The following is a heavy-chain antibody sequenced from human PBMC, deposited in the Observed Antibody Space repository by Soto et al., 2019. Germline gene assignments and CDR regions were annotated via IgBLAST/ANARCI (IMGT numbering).Heavy chain of an antibody. Sequence: SETLSLTCTVSGCSISSYYWSWIRQPPGKGLEWIGYIYYSGSTNYNPSLKSRVTISVDTSKNQFSLKLSSVTAADTAVYYCARDRVTGKPGADVWGKGTTVTVSS. CDR2: IYYSGST. CDR3: ARDRVTGKPGADV. V-gene: IGHV4-59*01. J-gene: IGHJ6*04. D-gene: IGHD1-20*01. CDR1: GCSISSYY.